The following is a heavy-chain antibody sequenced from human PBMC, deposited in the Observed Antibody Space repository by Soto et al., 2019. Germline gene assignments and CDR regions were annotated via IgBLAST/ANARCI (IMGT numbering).Heavy chain of an antibody. J-gene: IGHJ4*02. D-gene: IGHD6-13*01. CDR1: GFSFSAAA. CDR2: IRSKANNFAT. Sequence: EVQLVESGGGLVQPGGSLKLSCVASGFSFSAAAMHWVRQASGKGLEWVGRIRSKANNFATAYAASVNGRFTISRDDSNNTAYLQMNRLKTEDTAVYFCAGPGYSNSWYEDYFDYWGQGTRVTVSS. CDR3: AGPGYSNSWYEDYFDY. V-gene: IGHV3-73*02.